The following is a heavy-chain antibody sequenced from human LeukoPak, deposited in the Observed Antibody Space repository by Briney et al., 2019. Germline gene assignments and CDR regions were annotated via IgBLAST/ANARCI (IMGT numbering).Heavy chain of an antibody. CDR1: GYSISSGYY. CDR3: ARDRAYFDY. CDR2: IYHSGST. D-gene: IGHD1-26*01. Sequence: PSETLSLTCTVSGYSISSGYYWGWIRQPPRKGLEWIGSIYHSGSTYYNPSLKSRVTISVDTSKNQFSLKLSSVTAADTAVYYCARDRAYFDYWGQGTLVTVSS. J-gene: IGHJ4*02. V-gene: IGHV4-38-2*02.